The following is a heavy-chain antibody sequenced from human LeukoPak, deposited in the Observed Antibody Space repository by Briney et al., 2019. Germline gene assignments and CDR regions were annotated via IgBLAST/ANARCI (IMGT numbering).Heavy chain of an antibody. D-gene: IGHD4-17*01. J-gene: IGHJ4*02. CDR3: ARTMTTLTTHGELDF. CDR2: ISTYTGNS. V-gene: IGHV1-18*01. Sequence: ASVKVSCKGSGYTFSNYVLTWVGQAPGQGLVWMGRISTYTGNSNYAQKFQDRVTMTTDTSTSTAYMELRNLSSDDTAVYYCARTMTTLTTHGELDFWGQGTQVTVSS. CDR1: GYTFSNYV.